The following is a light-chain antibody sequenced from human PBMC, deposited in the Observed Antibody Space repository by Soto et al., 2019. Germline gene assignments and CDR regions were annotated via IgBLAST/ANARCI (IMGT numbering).Light chain of an antibody. J-gene: IGLJ1*01. Sequence: QSALTQPPSVSGSPGQSGTISCTGTSSEVGSYNRVSWYQQPPGTAPKLMIYEVSNRPSGVPDRFSGSKSGNTASLTISGLQAEDQTDYNCRLYTSSSTNVSGTGTKLTVL. CDR1: SSEVGSYNR. V-gene: IGLV2-18*01. CDR3: RLYTSSSTNV. CDR2: EVS.